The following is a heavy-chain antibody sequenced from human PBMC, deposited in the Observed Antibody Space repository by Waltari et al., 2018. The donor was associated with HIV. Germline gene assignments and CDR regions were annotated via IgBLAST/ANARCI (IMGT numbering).Heavy chain of an antibody. CDR1: GFTLSNFG. V-gene: IGHV3-7*01. Sequence: EVQLVESGGGLVQPGGSLRLSCAASGFTLSNFGMSWVSQAQGKGLEWLANIKQDGSEKYYVDSVKGRFTISRDNAKNSLYLQMNSLRAEDTAVYYCASPSIRAGMDVWGQGTTVTVSS. CDR2: IKQDGSEK. CDR3: ASPSIRAGMDV. D-gene: IGHD2-2*02. J-gene: IGHJ6*02.